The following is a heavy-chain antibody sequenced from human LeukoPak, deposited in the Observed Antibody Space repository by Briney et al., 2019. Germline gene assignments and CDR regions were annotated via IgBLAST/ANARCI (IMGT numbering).Heavy chain of an antibody. CDR1: GGTFSSYA. D-gene: IGHD3-16*02. Sequence: ASVKVSCKASGGTFSSYAISWVRQAPGQGLEWMGGIIPILGTASDAQKFQGRVTITADESTSTAYMELSSLTSEDTAVYYCARVSTGRSYNYYYGMDVWGQGTTVTVSS. V-gene: IGHV1-69*01. CDR2: IIPILGTA. J-gene: IGHJ6*02. CDR3: ARVSTGRSYNYYYGMDV.